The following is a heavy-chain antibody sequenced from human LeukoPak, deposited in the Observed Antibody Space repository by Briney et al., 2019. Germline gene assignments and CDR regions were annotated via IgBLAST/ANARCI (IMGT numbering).Heavy chain of an antibody. CDR3: ARSNSGSYYVYYYYYMDV. J-gene: IGHJ6*03. D-gene: IGHD1-26*01. CDR1: GFTFSSYS. Sequence: GGSLRLSCAASGFTFSSYSMSWVRQAPGKGLEWVSSISSSSSYIYYADSVKGRFTISRDNAKNSLYLQMSSLRAEDTAVYYCARSNSGSYYVYYYYYMDVWGKGTTVTVSS. CDR2: ISSSSSYI. V-gene: IGHV3-21*01.